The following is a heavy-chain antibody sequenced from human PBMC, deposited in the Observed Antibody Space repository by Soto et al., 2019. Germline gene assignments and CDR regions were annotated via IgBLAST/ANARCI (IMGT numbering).Heavy chain of an antibody. J-gene: IGHJ4*02. Sequence: ASVKVSCKASGYTFTTYYMHWVRQAPGQGLEWMGIINPSNSTTYAQKFQGRVTMTRDTSTSTVYMELSSLTSEDTAMYYCARTTSGNYFDSWGQGTLVTVSS. CDR1: GYTFTTYY. V-gene: IGHV1-46*01. CDR2: INPSNST. D-gene: IGHD1-1*01. CDR3: ARTTSGNYFDS.